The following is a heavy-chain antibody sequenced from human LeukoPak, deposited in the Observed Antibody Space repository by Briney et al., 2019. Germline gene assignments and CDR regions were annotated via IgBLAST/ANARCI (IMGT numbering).Heavy chain of an antibody. D-gene: IGHD3-9*01. V-gene: IGHV3-23*01. Sequence: GGSLRLSCAASGFTFSSYAMSWVRQAPGKGLEWVSAISGSGGSTYYADSVKGRFTISRDNSKNTLYLQMNSLRAEDTAVYSCAKSHYDILTGYYTVYFDYWGQGTLVTVSS. J-gene: IGHJ4*02. CDR1: GFTFSSYA. CDR3: AKSHYDILTGYYTVYFDY. CDR2: ISGSGGST.